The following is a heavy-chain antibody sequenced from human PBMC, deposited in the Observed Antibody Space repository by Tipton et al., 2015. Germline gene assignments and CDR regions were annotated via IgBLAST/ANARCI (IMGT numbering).Heavy chain of an antibody. V-gene: IGHV4-61*08. Sequence: TLSLTCTVSGGSISSGGYYWSWIRQPPGKGLEWIGYIYYSGSTNYNPSLKSRVTISVDTSKNQFSLKLSSVTAADTAVYYCARERDSINRGLDYWGQGTLVTVSS. CDR3: ARERDSINRGLDY. D-gene: IGHD3-22*01. J-gene: IGHJ4*02. CDR1: GGSISSGGYY. CDR2: IYYSGST.